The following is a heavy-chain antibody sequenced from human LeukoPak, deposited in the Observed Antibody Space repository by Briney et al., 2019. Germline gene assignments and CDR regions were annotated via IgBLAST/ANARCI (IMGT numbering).Heavy chain of an antibody. CDR2: ISSDGSNK. D-gene: IGHD1-20*01. V-gene: IGHV3-30*03. CDR1: GFTFSSYC. Sequence: GRSLRLSCAASGFTFSSYCMHWVRQAPGKGLEWVASISSDGSNKYYADSVKGRFTISRDTSKNTLYLQMNSLRPEGTTVYYWAISRNPYNGIDGAFFDYWGQGTLVTVSS. J-gene: IGHJ4*02. CDR3: AISRNPYNGIDGAFFDY.